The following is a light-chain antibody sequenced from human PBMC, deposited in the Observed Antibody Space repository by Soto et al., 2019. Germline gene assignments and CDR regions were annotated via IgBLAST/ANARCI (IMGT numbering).Light chain of an antibody. CDR3: MQGTHWPH. Sequence: DVVMTQSPLSLPVTLGQPASISCRSSQSLIQSDGYTHLNWIQQRPGQSPRRLIYKVSNRDSGVPDRISGSGSGTEFTLKLSRVEADDVGVYYGMQGTHWPHFGPGTKVDIE. J-gene: IGKJ3*01. CDR2: KVS. CDR1: QSLIQSDGYTH. V-gene: IGKV2-30*02.